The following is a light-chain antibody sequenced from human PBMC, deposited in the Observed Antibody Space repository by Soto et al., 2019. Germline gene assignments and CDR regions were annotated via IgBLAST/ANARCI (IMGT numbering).Light chain of an antibody. V-gene: IGKV3-20*01. J-gene: IGKJ2*01. Sequence: ESVLTQSPGSLSLSPGERATLSCRASQSVNSKFLNWYQHKPGQAPRLLSYGASLRATGIPDRFSGSRYGADFTLTITRLQPEDSAVYFCQQFDDSRPAFTFGQGTKLEI. CDR1: QSVNSKF. CDR2: GAS. CDR3: QQFDDSRPAFT.